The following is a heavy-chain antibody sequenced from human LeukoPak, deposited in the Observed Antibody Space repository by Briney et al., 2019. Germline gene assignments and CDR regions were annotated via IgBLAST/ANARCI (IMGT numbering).Heavy chain of an antibody. CDR3: ARVSPQWLNFDY. CDR1: GGSFSDYY. V-gene: IGHV4-34*01. D-gene: IGHD6-19*01. Sequence: SETLSLTCAVYGGSFSDYYWSWIRQPPGKGLEWIGEINHSGSTNYNPSLKSRVTISVDTSKNQFSLKLSSVTAADTAVYYCARVSPQWLNFDYWGQGTLVTVSS. CDR2: INHSGST. J-gene: IGHJ4*02.